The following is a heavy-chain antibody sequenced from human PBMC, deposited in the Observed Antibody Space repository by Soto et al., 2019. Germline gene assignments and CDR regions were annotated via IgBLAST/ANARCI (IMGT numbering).Heavy chain of an antibody. CDR2: ISGYNGNT. D-gene: IGHD6-19*01. CDR1: GYTFSNYG. J-gene: IGHJ6*02. V-gene: IGHV1-18*01. Sequence: QVQLVQSGAEVKKPGASVTVSCKTSGYTFSNYGINWVRQAPGQGLEWMGWISGYNGNTNYAQTAQGRVTMTTETSTGTVYMELRRLKSDETAIYYCSRFIMVGGWFDPNYYHGMDVWGQGTTVTVSS. CDR3: SRFIMVGGWFDPNYYHGMDV.